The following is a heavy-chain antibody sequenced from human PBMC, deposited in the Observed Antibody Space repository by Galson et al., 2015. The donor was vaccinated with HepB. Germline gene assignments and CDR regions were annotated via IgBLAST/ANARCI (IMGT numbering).Heavy chain of an antibody. CDR3: ARGGMATRGGPTFDY. V-gene: IGHV1-18*01. J-gene: IGHJ4*02. Sequence: SVKVSCKASSYTFTGYTINWVRQAPGQGLEWMGWVSPYNGDTKYAQKFQDRVTMTRDTSTSTAYMELSSLISGDTALYYCARGGMATRGGPTFDYWGQGTLVTVSS. CDR1: SYTFTGYT. D-gene: IGHD5-24*01. CDR2: VSPYNGDT.